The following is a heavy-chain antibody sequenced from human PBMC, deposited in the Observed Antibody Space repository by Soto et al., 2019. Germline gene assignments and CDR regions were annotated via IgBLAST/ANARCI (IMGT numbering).Heavy chain of an antibody. Sequence: SETLSLTCTVSGGSISSSSYHWGWIRQPPGKGLEWIGSFYYSGSTYYNPSLRGRVTISVDTSKNQFSLKLSSVTAADTAVYYCARLRGYCSGGSCYTPDPAFEIWGQGTMVTVSS. J-gene: IGHJ3*02. CDR2: FYYSGST. CDR3: ARLRGYCSGGSCYTPDPAFEI. V-gene: IGHV4-39*01. D-gene: IGHD2-15*01. CDR1: GGSISSSSYH.